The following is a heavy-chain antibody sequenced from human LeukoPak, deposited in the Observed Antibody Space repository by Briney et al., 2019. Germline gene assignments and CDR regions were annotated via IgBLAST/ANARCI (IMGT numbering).Heavy chain of an antibody. CDR2: IYPGDSDT. Sequence: TGESLKISCKGSGYSFVSYWIGWVRQMPGKGLEWMGIIYPGDSDTRYSPSFQGQVTISADKSISTAYLQWSSLKASDTAMYYCARGGPGSCSGGSCYCFDYWGQGTLVTVSS. V-gene: IGHV5-51*01. D-gene: IGHD2-15*01. CDR1: GYSFVSYW. J-gene: IGHJ4*02. CDR3: ARGGPGSCSGGSCYCFDY.